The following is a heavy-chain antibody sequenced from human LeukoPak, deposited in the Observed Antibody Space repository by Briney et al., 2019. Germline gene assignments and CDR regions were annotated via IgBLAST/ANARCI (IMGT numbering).Heavy chain of an antibody. V-gene: IGHV3-30*18. D-gene: IGHD3-10*01. CDR2: ISYDGGNK. CDR3: AKSSYRGSGSYYPYFDY. Sequence: PGGSLRLSCAASGFTFSSYGMHRVRQAPGKGLEWVAVISYDGGNKYYADSVKGRFTISRDNAKNSLYLQMNSLRTEDTALYYCAKSSYRGSGSYYPYFDYWGQGTLVTVSS. CDR1: GFTFSSYG. J-gene: IGHJ4*02.